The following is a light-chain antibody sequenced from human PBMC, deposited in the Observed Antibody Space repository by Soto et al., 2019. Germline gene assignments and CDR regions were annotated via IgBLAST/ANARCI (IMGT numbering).Light chain of an antibody. CDR2: EDN. Sequence: NFMLTQPHSVSESPGKTVTISCTRSSGSIASNYVQWYQQRPGSAPTPVIYEDNERPSGVPDRFSGSIDSTSHSATLTISELKADDEADYYVQSYHSGNVVFGGGTQLTVL. J-gene: IGLJ2*01. CDR3: QSYHSGNVV. CDR1: SGSIASNY. V-gene: IGLV6-57*04.